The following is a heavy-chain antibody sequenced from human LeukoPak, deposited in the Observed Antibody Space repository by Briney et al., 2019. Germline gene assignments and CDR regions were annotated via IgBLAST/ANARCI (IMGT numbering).Heavy chain of an antibody. CDR3: ASPYCSSTSCHTTADY. J-gene: IGHJ4*02. CDR1: GYFISSGYY. CDR2: INHSGST. Sequence: PSETLSLTCTVSGYFISSGYYWGWIRQPPGKGLQWIGEINHSGSTNYNPSLKSRVTTSVDTSKNQFSLKLSSVTAADTAVYYCASPYCSSTSCHTTADYWGQGTLVTVSS. D-gene: IGHD2-2*01. V-gene: IGHV4-38-2*02.